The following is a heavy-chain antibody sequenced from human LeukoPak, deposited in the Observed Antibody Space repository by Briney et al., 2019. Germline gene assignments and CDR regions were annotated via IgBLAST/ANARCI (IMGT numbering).Heavy chain of an antibody. CDR2: ITSTSNHI. CDR3: ARARLGYYDEYFDP. CDR1: GFTFSDYS. Sequence: GGSLRLSCATSGFTFSDYSMTWVRQAPGKGLEWVSSITSTSNHINYADSVRGRFTISRDNAKNALFLQMTSLTDEDTALYYCARARLGYYDEYFDPWGQGTQVTVSS. V-gene: IGHV3-21*01. J-gene: IGHJ5*02. D-gene: IGHD3-16*01.